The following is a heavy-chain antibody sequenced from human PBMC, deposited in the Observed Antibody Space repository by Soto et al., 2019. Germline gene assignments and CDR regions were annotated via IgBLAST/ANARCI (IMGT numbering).Heavy chain of an antibody. J-gene: IGHJ3*02. D-gene: IGHD1-7*01. Sequence: QEHLVESGGGVVQPGRSLRLSCVASGFIFSGFDMHWVRQAPGKGLEWVSHIWYDGSNKYYADSLGGLFTSSRDNSKNTLFLQMNSLRAEDTAVYFCARGGEYNCKYGFDIWGQGTMVDVSS. CDR2: IWYDGSNK. CDR3: ARGGEYNCKYGFDI. CDR1: GFIFSGFD. V-gene: IGHV3-33*01.